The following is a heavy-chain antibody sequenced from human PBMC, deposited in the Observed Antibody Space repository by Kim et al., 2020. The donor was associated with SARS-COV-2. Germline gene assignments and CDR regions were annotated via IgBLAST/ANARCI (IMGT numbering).Heavy chain of an antibody. V-gene: IGHV4-34*01. CDR1: GGSFSGYY. CDR2: INHSGST. CDR3: ARFYDFWSGYYHDAFDI. J-gene: IGHJ3*02. D-gene: IGHD3-3*01. Sequence: SETLSLTCAVYGGSFSGYYWSWIRQPPGKGLEWIGEINHSGSTNYNPSLKSRVTISVDTSKNQFSLKLSSVTAADTAVYYCARFYDFWSGYYHDAFDIWGQGTMVTVSS.